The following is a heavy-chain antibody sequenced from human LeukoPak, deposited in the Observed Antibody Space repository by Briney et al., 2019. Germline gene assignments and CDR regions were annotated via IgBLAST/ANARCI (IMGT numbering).Heavy chain of an antibody. CDR1: GGSFSGYY. Sequence: SETLSLTCAVYGGSFSGYYWSWIRQPPGKGLEWIGEINHSGSTNYNPSLKSRVTISVDTSKNQFSLKLSSVPAADTAVYYCARDIYYDSSGHNWFDPWGQGTLVTVSS. J-gene: IGHJ5*02. D-gene: IGHD3-22*01. CDR2: INHSGST. V-gene: IGHV4-34*01. CDR3: ARDIYYDSSGHNWFDP.